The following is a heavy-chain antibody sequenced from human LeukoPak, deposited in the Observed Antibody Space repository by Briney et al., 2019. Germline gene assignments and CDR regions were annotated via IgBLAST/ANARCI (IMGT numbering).Heavy chain of an antibody. D-gene: IGHD3-3*01. V-gene: IGHV3-21*01. CDR3: AREWRSNDY. Sequence: PGGSLRLSCAASGFTVSSNYMSWVRQAPGKGLEWVSSISSSSSYIYYADSVKGRFTISRDNAKNSLYLQMNSLRAEDTAVYYCAREWRSNDYWGQGTLVTVSS. CDR2: ISSSSSYI. CDR1: GFTVSSNY. J-gene: IGHJ4*02.